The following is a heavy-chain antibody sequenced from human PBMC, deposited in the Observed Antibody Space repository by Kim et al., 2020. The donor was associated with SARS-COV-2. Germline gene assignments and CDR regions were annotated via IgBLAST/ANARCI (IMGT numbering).Heavy chain of an antibody. CDR3: ARDGSYRPGPLIYYYSYGMDV. Sequence: GGSLRLSCAASGFTFSSYSMNWVRQAPGKGLEWVSSISSSSSYIYYADSVKGRFTISRDNAKNSLYLQMNSLRAEDTAVYYCARDGSYRPGPLIYYYSYGMDVWGQGTTVTVSS. D-gene: IGHD1-26*01. J-gene: IGHJ6*02. V-gene: IGHV3-21*01. CDR1: GFTFSSYS. CDR2: ISSSSSYI.